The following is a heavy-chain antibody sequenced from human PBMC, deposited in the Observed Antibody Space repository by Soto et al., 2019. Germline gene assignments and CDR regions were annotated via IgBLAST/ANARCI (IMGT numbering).Heavy chain of an antibody. D-gene: IGHD3-16*01. CDR3: ARVGGRWSGYYYGMDV. Sequence: EVQLVESGGGLVQPGGSLRLSCAASGFTFSSYWMHWVRQAPGKGLVWVSRINSDGSSTSYADSVKGRFTISRDNAKNTLYLQMNSLRAEDTAVYYCARVGGRWSGYYYGMDVWGQGATVTVSS. CDR2: INSDGSST. J-gene: IGHJ6*02. CDR1: GFTFSSYW. V-gene: IGHV3-74*01.